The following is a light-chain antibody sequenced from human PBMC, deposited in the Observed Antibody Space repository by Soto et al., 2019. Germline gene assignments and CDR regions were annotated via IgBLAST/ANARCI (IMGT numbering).Light chain of an antibody. CDR3: SLYTSSSTYV. CDR2: DVS. V-gene: IGLV2-14*01. CDR1: SSDVGGYNY. J-gene: IGLJ1*01. Sequence: QSVLTQPASVSGSPGQSITISCTGTSSDVGGYNYVSWYQQHPGKAPKLMIYDVSSRPSGVSDRFSGSKSGNTASLTISGLQAEDEADYYCSLYTSSSTYVFGTGTKLTVL.